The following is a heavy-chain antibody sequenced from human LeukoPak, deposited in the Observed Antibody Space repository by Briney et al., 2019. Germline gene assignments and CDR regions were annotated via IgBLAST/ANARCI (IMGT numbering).Heavy chain of an antibody. J-gene: IGHJ6*02. V-gene: IGHV3-7*03. CDR3: AGGIQLWLAGRYYYYGMDV. D-gene: IGHD5-18*01. CDR1: GFTFSSYW. CDR2: IKQDGSEK. Sequence: GGSLRLSCAASGFTFSSYWMSWVRQAPGKGLEWVANIKQDGSEKYYVDSVKGRFTISRDNAKNSLYLQMNSLRAEDTAVYYCAGGIQLWLAGRYYYYGMDVWGQGTTVTVSS.